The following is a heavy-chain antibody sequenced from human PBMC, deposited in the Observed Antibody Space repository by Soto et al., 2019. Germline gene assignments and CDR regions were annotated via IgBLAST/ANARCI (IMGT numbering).Heavy chain of an antibody. Sequence: GGSLRLSCAASGFTFSSYGMHWVRQAPGKGLEWVAVISYDGSNKYYADSVEGRFTISRDNSKNTLYLQMNSLRAEDTAVYYCAKETHPRYYYYYGMDVWGQGTTVTVSS. CDR3: AKETHPRYYYYYGMDV. J-gene: IGHJ6*02. CDR2: ISYDGSNK. CDR1: GFTFSSYG. V-gene: IGHV3-30*18.